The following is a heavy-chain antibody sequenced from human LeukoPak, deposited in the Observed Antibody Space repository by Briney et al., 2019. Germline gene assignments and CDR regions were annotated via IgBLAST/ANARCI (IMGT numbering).Heavy chain of an antibody. D-gene: IGHD1-1*01. CDR1: EFTFSSYG. CDR3: ARDATTAIGTVYMDV. J-gene: IGHJ6*03. Sequence: GGTLRLSCAASEFTFSSYGMSWVRQAPGKGLEWVSAISPSGDITYYADSVKGRFTISRDNSKNSLYLEMNSLRVEDTAIYYCARDATTAIGTVYMDVWGKGTTVTISS. CDR2: ISPSGDIT. V-gene: IGHV3-23*01.